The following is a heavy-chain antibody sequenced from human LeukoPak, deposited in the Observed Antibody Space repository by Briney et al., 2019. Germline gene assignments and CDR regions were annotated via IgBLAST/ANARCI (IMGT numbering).Heavy chain of an antibody. V-gene: IGHV1-69*04. CDR3: ARGRGSYYDSSGYYAPANDY. CDR1: GGTFSSYA. Sequence: SVKVSCKASGGTFSSYAISWVRQAPGQGLEWMGRIIPILGIANYAQKFQGRVTITADKSTSTAYMELSSLRSEDTAVYYCARGRGSYYDSSGYYAPANDYWGQGTLVTVSS. J-gene: IGHJ4*02. D-gene: IGHD3-22*01. CDR2: IIPILGIA.